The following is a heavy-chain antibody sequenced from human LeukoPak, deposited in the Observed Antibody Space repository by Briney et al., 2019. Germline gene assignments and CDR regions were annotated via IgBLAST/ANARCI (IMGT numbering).Heavy chain of an antibody. J-gene: IGHJ5*02. D-gene: IGHD3-10*01. CDR2: IYHSRST. V-gene: IGHV4-59*08. Sequence: SETLSLTCTVSGGSIRSYYWSWIRQPPGKGLEWIGYIYHSRSTDYNPSLKSRVTISVDTSKNQFSLELTSVTAADTAVYYCARHAYGSGSPNWFDPWGQGALVTVSS. CDR3: ARHAYGSGSPNWFDP. CDR1: GGSIRSYY.